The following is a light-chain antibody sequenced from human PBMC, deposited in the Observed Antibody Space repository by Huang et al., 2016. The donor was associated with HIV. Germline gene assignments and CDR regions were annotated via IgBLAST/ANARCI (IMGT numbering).Light chain of an antibody. Sequence: EVVLTQSPVTLSLSPGERATHSWRASRTLSRYLAWYQQKPGQAPSILINDASTRATGIPARFSGSGYATDFTLTISSVEPEDVAIYYCHQRTGWPPITFGQGTRVEIK. CDR3: HQRTGWPPIT. J-gene: IGKJ5*01. CDR2: DAS. CDR1: RTLSRY. V-gene: IGKV3-11*01.